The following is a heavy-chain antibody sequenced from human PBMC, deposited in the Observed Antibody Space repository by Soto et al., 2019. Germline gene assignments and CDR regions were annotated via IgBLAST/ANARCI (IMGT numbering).Heavy chain of an antibody. CDR1: GFTFSSYS. D-gene: IGHD2-2*01. J-gene: IGHJ3*02. V-gene: IGHV3-21*01. Sequence: EVQLVGSGGGLVKPGGSLRLSCAASGFTFSSYSMNWVRQAPGKGLEWVSSISSSSSYIYYADSVKGRFTISRDNAKNSLYLQMNSLRAEDTAVYYCARDYCSSTSCYAFDIWGQGTMVTVSS. CDR2: ISSSSSYI. CDR3: ARDYCSSTSCYAFDI.